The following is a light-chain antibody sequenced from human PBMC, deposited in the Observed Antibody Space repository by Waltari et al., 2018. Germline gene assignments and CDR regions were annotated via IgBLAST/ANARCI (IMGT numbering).Light chain of an antibody. CDR2: ETS. CDR1: TGDVTSGHY. J-gene: IGLJ3*02. V-gene: IGLV7-46*01. CDR3: LLSYSGSWV. Sequence: QTVVTQEPSLTVSPGGTVTLTCASSTGDVTSGHYPYWFQLKPGQAPRTLIYETSNKHAWTPARFSGSLLGGKAALTLSGAQAEDEADYYCLLSYSGSWVFGGGTKLTVL.